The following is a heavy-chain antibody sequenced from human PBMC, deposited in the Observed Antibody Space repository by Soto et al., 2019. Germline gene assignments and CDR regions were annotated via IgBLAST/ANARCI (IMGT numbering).Heavy chain of an antibody. J-gene: IGHJ6*02. CDR3: ARVGYSGYDYYYYYGMDV. V-gene: IGHV1-2*02. CDR2: INPNSGDT. CDR1: GYTFTGYY. Sequence: ASVKVSCKASGYTFTGYYMHWVRQAPGQGLEWMGWINPNSGDTNYAQKFQGRVTMTRDTSISTAYMELSRLRSDDTAVYYCARVGYSGYDYYYYYGMDVWGQGTTVTVSS. D-gene: IGHD5-12*01.